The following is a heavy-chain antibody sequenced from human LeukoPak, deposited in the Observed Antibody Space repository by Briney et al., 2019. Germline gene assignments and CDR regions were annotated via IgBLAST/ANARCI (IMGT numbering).Heavy chain of an antibody. CDR2: IYSGGST. J-gene: IGHJ4*02. CDR3: ARDEVRCLDY. CDR1: GFTVSSNY. Sequence: GGSLRLSCAASGFTVSSNYMSWVRQAPGKGLEWVSVIYSGGSTYYADSVKGRFTISRDNAKNTLYLQMNSLRAEDTAVYYCARDEVRCLDYWGQGTLVTVSS. V-gene: IGHV3-66*01. D-gene: IGHD4-17*01.